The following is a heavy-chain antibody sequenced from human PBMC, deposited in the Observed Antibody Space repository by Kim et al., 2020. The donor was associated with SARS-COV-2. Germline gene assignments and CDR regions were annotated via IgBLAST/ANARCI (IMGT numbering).Heavy chain of an antibody. CDR2: ISDSGFST. J-gene: IGHJ1*01. CDR1: GFTFSTSA. V-gene: IGHV3-23*01. CDR3: AKDYVMFRY. D-gene: IGHD3-10*02. Sequence: GGSLRLFCGASGFTFSTSAMSWVRLAPGKGLEWVSSISDSGFSTFYADSVKGRFTISRDNSKNTLYLQMNSLRGEDTAVYYCAKDYVMFRYWGSGTLVTV.